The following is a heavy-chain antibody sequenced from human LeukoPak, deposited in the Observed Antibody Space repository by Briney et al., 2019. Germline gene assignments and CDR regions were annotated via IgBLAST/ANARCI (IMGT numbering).Heavy chain of an antibody. CDR1: GFTFSSYW. CDR2: IKQDGSEK. Sequence: PGESLRLSCAASGFTFSSYWMSWVRQAPGKGLEWVANIKQDGSEKYYVDSVKGRFTISRDNAKNSLYLQMNSLRAEDTAVYYCARDGGYCSSTSCYDGDYEDYWGQGTLVTVSS. D-gene: IGHD2-2*01. J-gene: IGHJ4*02. CDR3: ARDGGYCSSTSCYDGDYEDY. V-gene: IGHV3-7*05.